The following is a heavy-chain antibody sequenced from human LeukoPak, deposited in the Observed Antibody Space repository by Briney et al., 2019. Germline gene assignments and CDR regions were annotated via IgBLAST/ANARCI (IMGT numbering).Heavy chain of an antibody. Sequence: GGSLRLSCAASGFTFSSYWMHWVRQAPGKGLVWVSRINSDGSSTSYADSVKGRFTISRDNAKNTLYLQMNSLRAEDTAVYYCARVITYGSAPEYSDYWGQGTLVTVSS. J-gene: IGHJ4*02. CDR2: INSDGSST. CDR1: GFTFSSYW. CDR3: ARVITYGSAPEYSDY. D-gene: IGHD1-14*01. V-gene: IGHV3-74*01.